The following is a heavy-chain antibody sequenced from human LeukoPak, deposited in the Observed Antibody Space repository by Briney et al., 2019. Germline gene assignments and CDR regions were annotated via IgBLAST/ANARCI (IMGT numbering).Heavy chain of an antibody. CDR1: GFTVISNY. CDR2: IYSGGST. J-gene: IGHJ4*02. D-gene: IGHD5-12*01. CDR3: AKGNIVATAPFDY. V-gene: IGHV3-53*01. Sequence: GGSLRLSCAASGFTVISNYMSWVRQAPGKGLEWVSVIYSGGSTYYADSVKGRFTISRDNSKNTLYLQMNSLRAEDTAVYYCAKGNIVATAPFDYWGQGTLVTVSS.